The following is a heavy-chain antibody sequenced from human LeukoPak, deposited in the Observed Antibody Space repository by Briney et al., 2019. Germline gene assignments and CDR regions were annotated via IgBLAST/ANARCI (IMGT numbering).Heavy chain of an antibody. CDR2: IDTNTGNP. CDR1: GGTFSSYA. D-gene: IGHD2-2*03. J-gene: IGHJ4*02. Sequence: ASVKVSCKASGGTFSSYAISWVRQAPGQGLEWMGRIDTNTGNPTYAQGFTGRFVFSLDTSISTAYLHITSLKAEDTAVYYCAKVDRGDWGQGTLVTVSS. CDR3: AKVDRGD. V-gene: IGHV7-4-1*02.